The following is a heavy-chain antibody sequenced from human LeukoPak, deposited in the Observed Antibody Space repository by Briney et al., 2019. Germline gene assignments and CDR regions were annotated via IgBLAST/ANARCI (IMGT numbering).Heavy chain of an antibody. V-gene: IGHV4/OR15-8*01. J-gene: IGHJ1*01. CDR1: GGPIASTTS. Sequence: ETPCPTRGLSGGPIASTTSGRWVRQPPGQGLEWIGEVPLTGETNYNPSLNGRVTMSLDGSRNQLSLTLTSVTPADTAIYYWPREIHPLCPLGSWGPGPLV. CDR2: VPLTGET. CDR3: PREIHPLCPLGS.